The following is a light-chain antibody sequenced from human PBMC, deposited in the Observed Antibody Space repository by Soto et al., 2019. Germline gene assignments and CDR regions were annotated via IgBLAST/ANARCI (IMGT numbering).Light chain of an antibody. V-gene: IGKV1-5*03. CDR3: QQYNTSPWT. J-gene: IGKJ1*01. Sequence: DIQMTQSPSTLSAFVGERVTITCRASQYVSSSLAWYQQKPGKAPKLMIYKTSILESGLPSRFSGSASGTEFTLSISSLQPDDFATYWCQQYNTSPWTFGQGTKVEIK. CDR2: KTS. CDR1: QYVSSS.